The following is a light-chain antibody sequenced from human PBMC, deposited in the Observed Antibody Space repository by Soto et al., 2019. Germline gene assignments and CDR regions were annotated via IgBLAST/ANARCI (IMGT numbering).Light chain of an antibody. CDR2: RAS. V-gene: IGLV1-47*01. CDR1: SSNIGSNY. Sequence: QSVLTQPHSASGTPGQRVTISCSGSSSNIGSNYVYWYQQVPGTAPRLLMYRASQRPSGVPDRFSGSKSGTSASLAISGLRSEDEADYYCAAWDDTLKGLVFGGGTKLTVL. J-gene: IGLJ2*01. CDR3: AAWDDTLKGLV.